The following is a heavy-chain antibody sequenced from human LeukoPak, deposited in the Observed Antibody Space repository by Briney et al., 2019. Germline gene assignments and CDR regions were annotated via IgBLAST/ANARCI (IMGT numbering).Heavy chain of an antibody. V-gene: IGHV3-21*01. CDR2: ISSSSSYI. CDR3: ARDLPYYYDSSGYFGRFDP. CDR1: GFTVSSYS. D-gene: IGHD3-22*01. J-gene: IGHJ5*02. Sequence: PGGSLRLSCAASGFTVSSYSMNWVRQAPGKGLEWDSSISSSSSYIYYADSVKGRFTISRDNAKNSLYLQMNSLRAEDTAVYYCARDLPYYYDSSGYFGRFDPWGQGTLVTVSS.